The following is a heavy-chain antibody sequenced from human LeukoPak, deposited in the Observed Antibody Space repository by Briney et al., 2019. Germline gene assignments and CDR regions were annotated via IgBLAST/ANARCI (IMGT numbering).Heavy chain of an antibody. CDR3: ARDGGLATFDY. D-gene: IGHD2-15*01. CDR2: ISGSGGST. J-gene: IGHJ4*02. Sequence: PGGSLRLSCAASEFTFSSYAMNWVRQAPGKGLEWVSAISGSGGSTYYADSVKGRFTISRDNSKNTLYLQMNSLRAEDTAVYYCARDGGLATFDYWGQGTLVTVSS. CDR1: EFTFSSYA. V-gene: IGHV3-23*01.